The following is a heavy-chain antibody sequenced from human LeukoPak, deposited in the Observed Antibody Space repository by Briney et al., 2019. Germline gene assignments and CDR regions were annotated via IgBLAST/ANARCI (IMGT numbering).Heavy chain of an antibody. V-gene: IGHV4-59*01. J-gene: IGHJ5*02. CDR2: IYYSGST. CDR3: ARSSGWGGYNWFDL. CDR1: GGSISSYY. Sequence: KPSEPLSLPCPFSGGSISSYYWSWIRQPPGKGVEWIGYIYYSGSTNYNPSLKSRVTISVDTSKNQFSLKLSSVTAADTAVYYCARSSGWGGYNWFDLWGQGTLVTVSS. D-gene: IGHD6-19*01.